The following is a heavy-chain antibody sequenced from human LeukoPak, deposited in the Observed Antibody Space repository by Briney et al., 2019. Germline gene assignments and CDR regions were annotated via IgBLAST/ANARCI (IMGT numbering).Heavy chain of an antibody. CDR2: IKQDGSEK. CDR3: AKALTIFGVVITPADAFDI. D-gene: IGHD3-3*01. CDR1: GFTFSSYW. Sequence: GGSLRLSCAASGFTFSSYWMTWVRQAPGKGLEWVANIKQDGSEKYYVDSVKGRFTISRDNAKNSLYLQMNSLRVEDTAVYYCAKALTIFGVVITPADAFDIWGQGTMVTVSS. V-gene: IGHV3-7*03. J-gene: IGHJ3*02.